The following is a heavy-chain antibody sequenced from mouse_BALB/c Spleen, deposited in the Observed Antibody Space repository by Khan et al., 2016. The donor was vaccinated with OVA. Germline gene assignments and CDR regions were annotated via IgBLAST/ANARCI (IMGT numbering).Heavy chain of an antibody. V-gene: IGHV6-6*02. J-gene: IGHJ3*01. Sequence: EVELVESGGGLVQPGGSMKLSCVASGFTFSNYWMNWVRQSPEKGLEWVAEIRLKSNNYATHYAESVKGRFTISRADSKSSVYLQMNNLRAEDTGIYYCTTGFAYWGQGTLVTVSA. CDR1: GFTFSNYW. D-gene: IGHD1-1*01. CDR2: IRLKSNNYAT. CDR3: TTGFAY.